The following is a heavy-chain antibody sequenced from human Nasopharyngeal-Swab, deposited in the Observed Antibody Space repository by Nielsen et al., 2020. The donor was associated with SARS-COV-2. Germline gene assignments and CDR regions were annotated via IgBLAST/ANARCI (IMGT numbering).Heavy chain of an antibody. J-gene: IGHJ6*02. CDR3: ARSGVVGDHEIYYYYGMDV. D-gene: IGHD4-17*01. CDR1: GYTFTSYG. Sequence: ASVKVSCKASGYTFTSYGVNWVRQAPGQGLGWVGWISAHNGDTNYAQKLQGRVTMTTDTYTSTAYMELRILRSDDTGVYYCARSGVVGDHEIYYYYGMDVWGQGTTVTVSS. CDR2: ISAHNGDT. V-gene: IGHV1-18*01.